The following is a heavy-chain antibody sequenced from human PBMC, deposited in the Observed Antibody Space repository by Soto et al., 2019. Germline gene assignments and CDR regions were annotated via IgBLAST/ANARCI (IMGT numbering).Heavy chain of an antibody. CDR1: GYIFTSYV. CDR2: INTDEGNT. CDR3: ARLTSGRCVY. Sequence: GGSVKVSCKTSGYIFTSYVIHWVRQPPGQRLEWMGWINTDEGNTKYSQGFQGRLTINRHRSATKIYMEVTSLEDEDAAVYLCARLTSGRCVYWGQGSLVTVSS. D-gene: IGHD1-26*01. V-gene: IGHV1-3*04. J-gene: IGHJ4*02.